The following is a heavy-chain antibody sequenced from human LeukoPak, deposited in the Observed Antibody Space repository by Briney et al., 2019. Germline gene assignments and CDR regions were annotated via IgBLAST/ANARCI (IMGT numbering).Heavy chain of an antibody. J-gene: IGHJ4*02. CDR3: AREPSKYYDFWSGNGYYFDY. CDR1: GYTFTSYG. D-gene: IGHD3-3*01. Sequence: ASVKVSCKASGYTFTSYGISWVRQAPGQGLEWMGCISAYNGNTNYAQKLQGRVTMTTDTSTSTAYMELRSLRSDDTAVYYCAREPSKYYDFWSGNGYYFDYWGQGTLVTVSS. CDR2: ISAYNGNT. V-gene: IGHV1-18*01.